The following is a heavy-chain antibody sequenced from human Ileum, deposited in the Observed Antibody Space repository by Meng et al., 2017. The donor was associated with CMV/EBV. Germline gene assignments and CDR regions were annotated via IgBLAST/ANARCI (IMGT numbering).Heavy chain of an antibody. CDR3: AGRRRDWGSGEGYFDL. J-gene: IGHJ2*01. CDR2: IHTSGTT. D-gene: IGHD3/OR15-3a*01. Sequence: VQLPWSGPSLWKSAQHLSLTGTVSGDSINSGSHYWSWIRQPAGKGLEWIGRIHTSGTTHYNPSLRSRITISVDTSKNQFSLNLSSVTAADTAVYFCAGRRRDWGSGEGYFDLWGRGTLVTVSS. CDR1: GDSINSGSHY. V-gene: IGHV4-61*02.